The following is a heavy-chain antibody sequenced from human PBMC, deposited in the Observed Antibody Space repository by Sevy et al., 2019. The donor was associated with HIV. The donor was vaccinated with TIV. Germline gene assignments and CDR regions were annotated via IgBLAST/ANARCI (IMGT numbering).Heavy chain of an antibody. CDR1: AINIRDYW. J-gene: IGHJ4*02. D-gene: IGHD1-1*01. CDR2: INPNGSKK. Sequence: GGSLRLSCEASAINIRDYWMNWVRQAPGKGLEWVANINPNGSKKYYADSVTGRFTTSRDYAKNSLFLQMTSLRAEDTAVYYCVRAIQLAASYWGQGMLVTVSS. CDR3: VRAIQLAASY. V-gene: IGHV3-7*02.